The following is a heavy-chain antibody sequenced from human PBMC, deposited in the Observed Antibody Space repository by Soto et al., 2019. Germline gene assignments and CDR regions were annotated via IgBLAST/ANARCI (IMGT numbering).Heavy chain of an antibody. Sequence: QVQLQESGPGLVKPSETLSLTCTVSGGSVSSGRYYWSWIRQPPGKGLEWIGYIYYSGLTNYSPSLKSRVAISIDTSKNQFSLILSSVTAADTAVYYCVRTPTSPRRFDSWGQVTLLTVSS. CDR3: VRTPTSPRRFDS. J-gene: IGHJ5*01. V-gene: IGHV4-61*01. CDR1: GGSVSSGRYY. D-gene: IGHD2-15*01. CDR2: IYYSGLT.